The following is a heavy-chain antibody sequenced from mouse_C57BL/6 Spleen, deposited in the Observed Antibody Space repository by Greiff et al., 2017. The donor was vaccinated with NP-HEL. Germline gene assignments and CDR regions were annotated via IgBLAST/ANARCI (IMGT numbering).Heavy chain of an antibody. CDR3: ARAMVTSYAMDY. CDR1: GFNIKDYY. J-gene: IGHJ4*01. D-gene: IGHD2-1*01. V-gene: IGHV14-2*01. CDR2: IDPEDGET. Sequence: VQLQQSGAELVKPGASVKLSCTASGFNIKDYYMHWVKQRTEQGLEWIGRIDPEDGETKDAPKFQGKATITADTSSNTAYLQLSSLTSEDTAVYYCARAMVTSYAMDYWGQGTSVTVSS.